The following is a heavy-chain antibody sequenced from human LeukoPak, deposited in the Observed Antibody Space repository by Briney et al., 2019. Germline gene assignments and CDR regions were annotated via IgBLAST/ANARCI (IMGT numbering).Heavy chain of an antibody. CDR3: AKDRWLQPEYYFDY. CDR1: GFTFSRYG. Sequence: GGSLRLSCAASGFTFSRYGMHWVRQAPGKGLEWVAVISYDGSNKYYADSVKGRFTISRDNSKNTLYLQMNSLRAEDTAVYYCAKDRWLQPEYYFDYWGQGTLVTVSS. V-gene: IGHV3-30*18. J-gene: IGHJ4*02. D-gene: IGHD5-24*01. CDR2: ISYDGSNK.